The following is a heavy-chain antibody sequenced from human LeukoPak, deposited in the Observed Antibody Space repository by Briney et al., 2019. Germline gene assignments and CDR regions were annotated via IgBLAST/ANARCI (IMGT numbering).Heavy chain of an antibody. Sequence: GGSLRLSCEASGFSFSSHWMDWVRQAPGKGLEWVSSISSSSSYIYYADSVKGRFTISRDNAKNSLYLQMNSLRAEDTAVYYCARAVYGFDAFDIWGQGTMVTVSS. CDR1: GFSFSSHW. V-gene: IGHV3-21*01. CDR2: ISSSSSYI. D-gene: IGHD4-17*01. J-gene: IGHJ3*02. CDR3: ARAVYGFDAFDI.